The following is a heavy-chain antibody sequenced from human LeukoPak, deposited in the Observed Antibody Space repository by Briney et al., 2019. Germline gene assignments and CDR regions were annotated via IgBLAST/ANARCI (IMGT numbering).Heavy chain of an antibody. D-gene: IGHD3-9*01. J-gene: IGHJ4*02. Sequence: GGSLRLSCAASGFTFSSYSMNWVRQAPGKGLEWVSYISSSSSTIYYADSVKGRFTISRDNAKNSLYLQMNGLRDEDTAVYYCARDRLRYFDFHLYFDYWGQGTLVTVSS. CDR2: ISSSSSTI. CDR1: GFTFSSYS. CDR3: ARDRLRYFDFHLYFDY. V-gene: IGHV3-48*02.